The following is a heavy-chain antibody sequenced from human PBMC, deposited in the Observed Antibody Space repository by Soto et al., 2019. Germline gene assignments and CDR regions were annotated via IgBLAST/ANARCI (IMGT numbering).Heavy chain of an antibody. D-gene: IGHD2-15*01. J-gene: IGHJ4*02. CDR1: GFTFSSNW. V-gene: IGHV3-7*04. CDR2: IRQDGSEK. Sequence: VSLRLSCVGSGFTFSSNWMTWVRQAPGKGLEWVGNIRQDGSEKNYVDSVKGRFTISRDNAKNSLYLQMNSLRAEDTAVYYCAREIVEARGASYFDYWGPGTLVTVSS. CDR3: AREIVEARGASYFDY.